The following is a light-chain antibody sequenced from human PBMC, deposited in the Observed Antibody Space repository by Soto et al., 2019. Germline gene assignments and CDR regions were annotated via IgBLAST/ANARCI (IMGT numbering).Light chain of an antibody. CDR1: QGIRND. Sequence: IQMTQSPSTLSASVGDRVTITCRASQGIRNDLGWYQQKPGKAPKLLIYTASSLQSGVPSRFSGSGSGTDLTLTISSLQPEDFATYYCLQDYNYPWTFGQGTKVDIK. CDR3: LQDYNYPWT. J-gene: IGKJ1*01. V-gene: IGKV1-6*01. CDR2: TAS.